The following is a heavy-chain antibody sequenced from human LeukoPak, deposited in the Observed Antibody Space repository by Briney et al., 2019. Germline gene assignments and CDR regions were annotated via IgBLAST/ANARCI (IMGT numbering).Heavy chain of an antibody. V-gene: IGHV3-53*01. J-gene: IGHJ4*02. CDR1: GFTVSRNY. CDR3: AKAYCSSTSSPSCYFDY. CDR2: IYSGGST. Sequence: GRSLRLSCAASGFTVSRNYMSWVRQAPGKGLEWLSVIYSGGSTYYAGSVKGRFTISRDNSKNTLYLQMNSLRAEDTAVYYCAKAYCSSTSSPSCYFDYWGQGTLVTVSS. D-gene: IGHD2-2*01.